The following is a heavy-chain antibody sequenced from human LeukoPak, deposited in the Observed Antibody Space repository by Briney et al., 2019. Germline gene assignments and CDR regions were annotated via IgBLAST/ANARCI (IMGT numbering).Heavy chain of an antibody. V-gene: IGHV4-34*01. CDR3: ARVVRTAGLLNWFDP. CDR2: INHSGST. D-gene: IGHD2-21*01. Sequence: PSETLSLTCAVYGGSFSGYYWSWIRQPPGKGLEWIGEINHSGSTNYNPSLKSRVTISVDTSKNQFSLKLSSVTAADTAVYYCARVVRTAGLLNWFDPWGQGTLVTVSS. J-gene: IGHJ5*02. CDR1: GGSFSGYY.